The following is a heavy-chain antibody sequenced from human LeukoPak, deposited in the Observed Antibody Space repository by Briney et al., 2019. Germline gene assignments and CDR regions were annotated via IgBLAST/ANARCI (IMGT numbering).Heavy chain of an antibody. CDR3: ARDPRFGPPGEWYFDL. V-gene: IGHV3-7*01. Sequence: GRSLRLACPASAFTFGMHWMSCVRQAPGNGLEWEARIKKHGSERYYVGSVKGRFTISRDNAKNSLFLQMDCLRAEDTAVYYCARDPRFGPPGEWYFDLWGRGTLVTVSS. J-gene: IGHJ2*01. D-gene: IGHD3-10*01. CDR2: IKKHGSER. CDR1: AFTFGMHW.